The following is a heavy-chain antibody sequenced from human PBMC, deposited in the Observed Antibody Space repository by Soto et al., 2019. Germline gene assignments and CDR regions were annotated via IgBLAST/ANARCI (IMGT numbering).Heavy chain of an antibody. CDR3: ARMAGPWYFDL. J-gene: IGHJ2*01. CDR1: GGSISSSNW. V-gene: IGHV4-4*02. CDR2: IYHSGST. Sequence: PSETLSLTCAVSGGSISSSNWWSWVRQPPGKGLEWIGEIYHSGSTNYNPSLKSRVTISVDKSKNQFSLSLNSVTAADTAVYHCARMAGPWYFDLWGRGTLVTVS.